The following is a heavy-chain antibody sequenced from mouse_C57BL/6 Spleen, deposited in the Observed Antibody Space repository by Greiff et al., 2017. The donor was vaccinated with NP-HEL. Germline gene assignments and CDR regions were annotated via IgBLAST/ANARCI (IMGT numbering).Heavy chain of an antibody. Sequence: EVKLVESGGGLVKPGGSLKLSCAASGFTFSSYAMSWVRQTPEKRLEWVATISDGGSYTYYPDNVKGRFTISRDNAKNNLYLQMSRLKSEGAAMYYCARDGYGSRRAYCDYWGQGTTLTVSS. D-gene: IGHD1-1*01. J-gene: IGHJ2*01. V-gene: IGHV5-4*01. CDR1: GFTFSSYA. CDR3: ARDGYGSRRAYCDY. CDR2: ISDGGSYT.